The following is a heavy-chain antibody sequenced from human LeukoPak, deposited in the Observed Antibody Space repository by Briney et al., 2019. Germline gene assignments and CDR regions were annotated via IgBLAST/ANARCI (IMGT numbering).Heavy chain of an antibody. CDR1: GGSISSGSYY. V-gene: IGHV4-61*02. J-gene: IGHJ4*02. CDR2: IYTGGST. Sequence: KPSETLSLTCAVSGGSISSGSYYWSWIPQPAGKGLEWIGRIYTGGSTNYNPSLKSRVTISVDTSKNQFSLNLSSVTAADTAVYYCARDPSGWYFDYWGQGTPVTVSS. D-gene: IGHD6-19*01. CDR3: ARDPSGWYFDY.